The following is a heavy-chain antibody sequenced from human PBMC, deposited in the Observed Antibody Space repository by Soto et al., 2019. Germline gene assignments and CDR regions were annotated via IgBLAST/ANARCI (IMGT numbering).Heavy chain of an antibody. CDR1: GFTFSSYA. CDR2: ISYDGSNK. V-gene: IGHV3-30-3*01. J-gene: IGHJ4*02. Sequence: GGSLRLSCAASGFTFSSYAMHWVRQAPGKGLEWVALISYDGSNKYFGDSVKGRFTISRDNSKNTLYLQMNSLRAEDTAVYYCARDRASSFIGATATLFDYWGRGTLVTVSS. D-gene: IGHD2-15*01. CDR3: ARDRASSFIGATATLFDY.